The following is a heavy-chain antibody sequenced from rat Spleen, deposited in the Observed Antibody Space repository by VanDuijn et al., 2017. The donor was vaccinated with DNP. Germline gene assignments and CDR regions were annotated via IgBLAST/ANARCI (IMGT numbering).Heavy chain of an antibody. CDR2: ISYSGST. D-gene: IGHD1-4*01. CDR3: ARWPGYNPPYAMDA. V-gene: IGHV3-1*01. J-gene: IGHJ4*01. CDR1: GYSITSGY. Sequence: EVQLQESGPGLVKPSQSLSLTCSVTGYSITSGYRWSWIRKFPGNKMEWVGHISYSGSTSYNPSLKSRISITRDTSKNQFFLQLNSVTSGDTATYYFARWPGYNPPYAMDAWGQGTSVTVSS.